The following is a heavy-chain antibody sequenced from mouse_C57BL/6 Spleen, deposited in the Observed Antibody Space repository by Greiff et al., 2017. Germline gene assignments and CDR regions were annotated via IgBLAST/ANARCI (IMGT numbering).Heavy chain of an antibody. Sequence: EVKLMESGGDLVKPGGSLKLSCAASGFTFSSYGMSWVRQTPDKRLEWVATISSGGSYTYYPDSVKGRFTISRDNAKNTLYLQMSSLKSEDTAMYYCARHEGLPYYYARDYWGQGTSVTVSS. J-gene: IGHJ4*01. D-gene: IGHD2-4*01. CDR1: GFTFSSYG. CDR3: ARHEGLPYYYARDY. V-gene: IGHV5-6*01. CDR2: ISSGGSYT.